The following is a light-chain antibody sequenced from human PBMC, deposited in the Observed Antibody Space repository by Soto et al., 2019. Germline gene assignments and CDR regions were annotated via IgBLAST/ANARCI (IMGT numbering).Light chain of an antibody. V-gene: IGLV2-8*01. J-gene: IGLJ2*01. CDR1: SSDVGGYNY. Sequence: QSALTQPPSASGSLGQSVTISCTGTSSDVGGYNYVSWYQQHPGKAPKLMIYEVTKRPSGVPDRFSGSRSGNTAYLTVSGLQTDDEADYYCSSFAGSNNLGVFGGGTKVTVL. CDR3: SSFAGSNNLGV. CDR2: EVT.